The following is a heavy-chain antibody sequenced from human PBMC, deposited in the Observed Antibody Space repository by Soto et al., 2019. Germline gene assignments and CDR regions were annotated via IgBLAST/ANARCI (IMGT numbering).Heavy chain of an antibody. CDR3: ARSPDYYDSSGYPYYFDY. CDR1: GGTFSSYA. J-gene: IGHJ4*02. D-gene: IGHD3-22*01. V-gene: IGHV1-69*13. Sequence: SVKVSCKASGGTFSSYAISWVRQAPGQGLEWMGGIIPIFGTANYAQKFQGRVTITADESTSTAYMELSSLRSEDTAVYYCARSPDYYDSSGYPYYFDYWGQGTLVTVSS. CDR2: IIPIFGTA.